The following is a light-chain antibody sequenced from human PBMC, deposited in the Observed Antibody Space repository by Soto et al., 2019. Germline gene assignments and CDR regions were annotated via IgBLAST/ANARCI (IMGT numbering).Light chain of an antibody. V-gene: IGKV1-5*01. CDR2: DAY. J-gene: IGKJ2*01. Sequence: DIQMTQSPSTLSASVGDRVTITCRASQSISSWLAWYQQKPGKAPKLLIYDAYRLESGVQSRFSGSGYRTEFTLTISSLQPDDFASYCCQQYNNYSTYTCRRETNLEIK. CDR3: QQYNNYSTYT. CDR1: QSISSW.